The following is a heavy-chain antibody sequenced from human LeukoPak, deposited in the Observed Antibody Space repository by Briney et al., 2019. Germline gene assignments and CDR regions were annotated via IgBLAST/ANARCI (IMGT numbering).Heavy chain of an antibody. CDR1: GGSISSSRYY. CDR2: IYYSGST. CDR3: ARTRWWLPPDY. D-gene: IGHD5-12*01. J-gene: IGHJ4*02. V-gene: IGHV4-39*01. Sequence: PSETLSLTCTVSGGSISSSRYYWGWIRQPPGKGLEWIGSIYYSGSTYYNPSLKSRVTISVDTSKNQFSLKLSSVTAADTAVYYCARTRWWLPPDYWGQGTLVTVSS.